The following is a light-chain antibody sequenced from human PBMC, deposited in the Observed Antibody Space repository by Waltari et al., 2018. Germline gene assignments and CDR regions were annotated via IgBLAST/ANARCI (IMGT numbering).Light chain of an antibody. CDR1: SSDVGSYNL. V-gene: IGLV2-23*01. CDR3: CSYAGGSTYV. CDR2: EGS. Sequence: QSALPPPASVSGSPGQSITIPCPGTSSDVGSYNLVSWYQQHPGKAPKLMIYEGSKRPSGVSNRFSGSKSGNTASLTISGLQAEDEADYYCCSYAGGSTYVFGTGTKVTVL. J-gene: IGLJ1*01.